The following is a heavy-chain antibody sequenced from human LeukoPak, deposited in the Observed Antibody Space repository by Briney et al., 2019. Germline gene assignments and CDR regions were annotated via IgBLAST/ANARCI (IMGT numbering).Heavy chain of an antibody. D-gene: IGHD3-10*01. CDR2: IYYSGST. Sequence: SETPSLTCTVSGGSISSSSYYWGWIRQPPGKGLEWIGSIYYSGSTYYNPSLKSRVTISVDTSKNQFSLKLSSVTAADTAVYYCAREGLISIVRGLNFGYWGQGTLVSVSS. CDR3: AREGLISIVRGLNFGY. V-gene: IGHV4-39*07. J-gene: IGHJ4*02. CDR1: GGSISSSSYY.